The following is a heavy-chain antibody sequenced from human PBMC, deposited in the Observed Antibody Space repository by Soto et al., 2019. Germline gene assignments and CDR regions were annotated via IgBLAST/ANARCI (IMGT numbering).Heavy chain of an antibody. Sequence: GESLKISCKGSGYSFTSYWIGWVRQMPGKGLEWMGIIYPGDSDTRYSPSFQGQVTISADKSISTAYLQWSSLKASDTATYYCARRRDRVAAAAPYYYYGMDVWGQGTTVTVSS. V-gene: IGHV5-51*01. J-gene: IGHJ6*02. CDR3: ARRRDRVAAAAPYYYYGMDV. CDR1: GYSFTSYW. D-gene: IGHD6-13*01. CDR2: IYPGDSDT.